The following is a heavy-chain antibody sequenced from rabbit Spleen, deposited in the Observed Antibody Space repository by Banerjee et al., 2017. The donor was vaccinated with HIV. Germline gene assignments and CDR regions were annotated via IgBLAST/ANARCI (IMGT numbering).Heavy chain of an antibody. J-gene: IGHJ4*01. D-gene: IGHD1-1*01. Sequence: QSLEESGGGLVQPEGSLTLTCTASGFSFSSSYYMCWVRQAPGKGLEWIGCIYTGDGSTYYASWAKGRFTISKTSSTTVTLQMTSLTAADTATYFCARDARDSPYSISGSDLNLWGPGTLVTVS. CDR3: ARDARDSPYSISGSDLNL. CDR2: IYTGDGST. V-gene: IGHV1S40*01. CDR1: GFSFSSSYY.